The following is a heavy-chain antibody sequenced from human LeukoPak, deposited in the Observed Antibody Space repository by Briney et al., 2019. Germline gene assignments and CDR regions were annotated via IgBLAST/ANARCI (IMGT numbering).Heavy chain of an antibody. V-gene: IGHV1-8*03. D-gene: IGHD5-12*01. J-gene: IGHJ6*03. Sequence: ASVKVSCKASGYTFISYDINWVRQATRQGLEWMGWMNPNSGNTGYAQKFQGRVTITRNTSISTAYMELSSLRSEDTAVYYCARAVATTLSTPFYYYYYMDVWGKGTTVTISS. CDR2: MNPNSGNT. CDR3: ARAVATTLSTPFYYYYYMDV. CDR1: GYTFISYD.